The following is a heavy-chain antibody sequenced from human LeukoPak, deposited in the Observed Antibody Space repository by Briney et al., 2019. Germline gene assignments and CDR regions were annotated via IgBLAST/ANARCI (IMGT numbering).Heavy chain of an antibody. Sequence: GASLRLSCAVSGLLFSDAWMSWVRQAPGKGLEWVGRIRGRTDRETIDFAAPVKGRFTISRDVSQNMVHLQMNSLRTEDTAEYYCTYMATVFTVDFWGQGTLVTVSS. CDR3: TYMATVFTVDF. CDR1: GLLFSDAW. D-gene: IGHD4-17*01. CDR2: IRGRTDRETI. J-gene: IGHJ4*02. V-gene: IGHV3-15*01.